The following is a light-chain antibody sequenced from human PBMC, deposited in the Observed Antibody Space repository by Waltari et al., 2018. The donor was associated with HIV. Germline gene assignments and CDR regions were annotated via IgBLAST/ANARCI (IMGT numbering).Light chain of an antibody. Sequence: DIQMTQSPSSLSASVGDKVTITCRASQSISSHLNWYQQKPGKAPKHLIYDAACLQSGVPSRFSGSGSETDFTLTINNLQPEYFATYYCQQSYNTPRTFGQGTKVEI. CDR2: DAA. V-gene: IGKV1-39*01. J-gene: IGKJ1*01. CDR1: QSISSH. CDR3: QQSYNTPRT.